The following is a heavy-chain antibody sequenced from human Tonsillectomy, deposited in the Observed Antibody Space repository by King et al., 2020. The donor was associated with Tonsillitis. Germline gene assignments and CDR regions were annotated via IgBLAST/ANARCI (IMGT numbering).Heavy chain of an antibody. Sequence: VQLVESGGGLVQPGGSLRLSCAASGFTFSSYEMNWVRQAPGKGLEWVSYISSSGSTIYYADSVKGRFTLSRDNAKNSLYLQMNSLRAEDTAVYYCAGAPSKLRFFEWLGPYYYYMDVWGKGTTVTVSS. CDR3: AGAPSKLRFFEWLGPYYYYMDV. CDR2: ISSSGSTI. CDR1: GFTFSSYE. D-gene: IGHD3-3*01. V-gene: IGHV3-48*03. J-gene: IGHJ6*03.